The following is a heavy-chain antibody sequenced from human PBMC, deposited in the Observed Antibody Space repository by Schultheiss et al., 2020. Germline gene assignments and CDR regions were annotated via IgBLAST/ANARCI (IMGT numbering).Heavy chain of an antibody. Sequence: SETLSLTCAVYGGSFSGYYWSWIRQPPGKGLEWIGEINHSGSTNYNPSLKSRVTISVDTSKNQFSLKLSSVTAADTAVYYCARDRPPPLPITPMVQGVIYGMDVWDKGTTVTVSS. CDR2: INHSGST. CDR1: GGSFSGYY. V-gene: IGHV4-34*01. J-gene: IGHJ6*04. CDR3: ARDRPPPLPITPMVQGVIYGMDV. D-gene: IGHD3-10*01.